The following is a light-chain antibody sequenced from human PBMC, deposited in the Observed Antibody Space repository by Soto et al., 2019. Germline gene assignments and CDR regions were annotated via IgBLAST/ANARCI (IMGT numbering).Light chain of an antibody. Sequence: EIVMTHSPATLSVSPGERATLSCRASQSVSSNLAWYQQKPGQAPRLLIYGASTRATGIPARFSGSGSGTEFTLTISSRQSEDFAVYYCQQYNNWPQVTFGGGTKVDIK. CDR1: QSVSSN. V-gene: IGKV3-15*01. CDR2: GAS. J-gene: IGKJ4*01. CDR3: QQYNNWPQVT.